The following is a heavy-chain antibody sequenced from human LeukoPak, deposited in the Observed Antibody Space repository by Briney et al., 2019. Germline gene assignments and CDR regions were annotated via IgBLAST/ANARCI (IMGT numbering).Heavy chain of an antibody. D-gene: IGHD2-21*02. CDR2: IYYSGST. J-gene: IGHJ3*02. CDR1: GGSITTSSYY. Sequence: ETLALXCSVSGGSITTSSYYWGWIRQPPGKGLEWIGSIYYSGSTYYNPSLKSRVTISVDTSKNQFSLKLSSVTAADTAVDYCARHHSDLGAFDIWGQGTMVTVSS. CDR3: ARHHSDLGAFDI. V-gene: IGHV4-39*01.